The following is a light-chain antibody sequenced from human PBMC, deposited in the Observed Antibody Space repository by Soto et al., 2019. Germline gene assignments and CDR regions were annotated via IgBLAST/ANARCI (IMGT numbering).Light chain of an antibody. CDR2: EDT. Sequence: SYELTQPPSVSVSPGQTASITCSGQKLGDKYVCWYQHKPGQSPVLIIHEDTRRSSGIPERFSGSNSGNTATLTISGTQAMDEADYYCQVWASNTGVFGGGTKLTVL. J-gene: IGLJ2*01. CDR1: KLGDKY. V-gene: IGLV3-1*01. CDR3: QVWASNTGV.